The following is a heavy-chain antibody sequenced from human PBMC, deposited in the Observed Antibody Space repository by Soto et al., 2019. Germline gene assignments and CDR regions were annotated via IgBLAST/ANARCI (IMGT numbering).Heavy chain of an antibody. CDR2: ISYDGSNK. Sequence: QVQLVESGGGVVQPGRSLRLSCAASGFTFSSYAVHWVRQAPGKGPEWVTIISYDGSNKYYADSVKGRFTISRDKSKNPLYLQMNSQGAEDTALYYCAREGVGYWTSTACPYYGLDVWGQGTTVTVSS. J-gene: IGHJ6*02. D-gene: IGHD2-2*01. V-gene: IGHV3-30-3*01. CDR3: AREGVGYWTSTACPYYGLDV. CDR1: GFTFSSYA.